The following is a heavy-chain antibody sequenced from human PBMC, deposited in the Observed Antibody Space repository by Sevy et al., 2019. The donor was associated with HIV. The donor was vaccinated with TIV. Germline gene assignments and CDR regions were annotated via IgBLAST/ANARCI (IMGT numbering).Heavy chain of an antibody. D-gene: IGHD3-9*01. Sequence: ASVKVSCKTSTSSFTAYYIHWVRQAPGQGLEWMGWINPNSGGSGGTNYAQKFQDRVTLTSDASISTAYLEFTRLRSDDTAVYYCAGVSLFSPGYHVEYWGQGTLVTVSS. J-gene: IGHJ4*02. CDR2: INPNSGGSGGT. CDR1: TSSFTAYY. CDR3: AGVSLFSPGYHVEY. V-gene: IGHV1-2*02.